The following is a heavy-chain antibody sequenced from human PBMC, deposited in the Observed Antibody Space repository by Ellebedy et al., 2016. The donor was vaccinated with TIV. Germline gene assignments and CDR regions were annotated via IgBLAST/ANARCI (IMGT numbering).Heavy chain of an antibody. CDR3: ASELWSGGRCYFALDY. V-gene: IGHV3-7*01. CDR2: IRQDGSER. J-gene: IGHJ4*02. D-gene: IGHD2-15*01. Sequence: PGGSLRLSCAASGFTFTNYWMSWVRQAPGKGLEYVANIRQDGSERHYVDCVKGRFTISRDNAKNSLYLQMNSLRAEDTAVYYCASELWSGGRCYFALDYWGQGTLVTVSS. CDR1: GFTFTNYW.